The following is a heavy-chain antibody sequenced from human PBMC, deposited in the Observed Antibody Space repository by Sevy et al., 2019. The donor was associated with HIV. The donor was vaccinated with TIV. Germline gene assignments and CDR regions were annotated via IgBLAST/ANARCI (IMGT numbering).Heavy chain of an antibody. CDR2: INNGGST. CDR3: ASGDTTMITDLDY. Sequence: GGALRLSCGASGFTFNNYAMSWVRQAPGKGPEWVSGINNGGSTYYADSVKGRFTISRDNSKKMVFLQMNSLRAEDTAVYYCASGDTTMITDLDYWGQGALVTVSS. J-gene: IGHJ4*02. V-gene: IGHV3-23*01. D-gene: IGHD5-18*01. CDR1: GFTFNNYA.